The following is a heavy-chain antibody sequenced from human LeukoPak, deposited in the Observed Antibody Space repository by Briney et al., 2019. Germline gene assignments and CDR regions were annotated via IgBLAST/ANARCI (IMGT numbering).Heavy chain of an antibody. J-gene: IGHJ4*02. D-gene: IGHD1-26*01. CDR3: ATPEVGAPWDFDY. Sequence: ASVKVSCKGSGYTLTKLFMHVVRHAPGKGLEWMGGVDPEDCETIYAQKFQGRVTMNEDTSTDTAYMELSSLRSEDTAVYYCATPEVGAPWDFDYWGQGTLVTVSS. V-gene: IGHV1-24*01. CDR2: VDPEDCET. CDR1: GYTLTKLF.